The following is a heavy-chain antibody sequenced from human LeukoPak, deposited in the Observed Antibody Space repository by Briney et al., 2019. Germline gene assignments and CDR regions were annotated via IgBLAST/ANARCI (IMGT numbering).Heavy chain of an antibody. CDR3: ARGITMVRGIYYYYGMDV. CDR2: ISAYNGNT. J-gene: IGHJ6*02. CDR1: GYTFTSYG. V-gene: IGHV1-18*01. Sequence: ASVKVSCKASGYTFTSYGISWVRQAPGQGLEWMGWISAYNGNTNYAQKLQGRVTMTTDTSTSTAYMELRSLGSDDTAVYYCARGITMVRGIYYYYGMDVWGQGTTVTVSS. D-gene: IGHD3-10*01.